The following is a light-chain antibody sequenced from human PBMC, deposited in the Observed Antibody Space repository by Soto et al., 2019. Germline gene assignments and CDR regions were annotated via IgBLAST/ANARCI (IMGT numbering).Light chain of an antibody. J-gene: IGKJ2*01. CDR3: QQFNSYPRT. V-gene: IGKV1-13*02. CDR1: QGITSA. Sequence: AIQLTQSPSSLSASVGDRVTITCRASQGITSALAWYQQKPGKTPKLLIYDASSLESGVPSRFSGSGSGIDFALTISSLQPEDFATYYCQQFNSYPRTFGQGTKLEIK. CDR2: DAS.